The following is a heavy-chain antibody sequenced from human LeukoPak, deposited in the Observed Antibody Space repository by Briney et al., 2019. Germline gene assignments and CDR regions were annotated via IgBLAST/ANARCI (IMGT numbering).Heavy chain of an antibody. J-gene: IGHJ4*02. CDR2: IYTSGST. Sequence: TLSLTCTVSGGSISGYYWSWIRQSAGKGLEWIGRIYTSGSTNYNPPLKSRVTMSVDTSKNQLSLKLSSVTAADTAIYYCARHATNIYGPFDYWGQGTLVTVSS. D-gene: IGHD3-10*01. V-gene: IGHV4-4*07. CDR1: GGSISGYY. CDR3: ARHATNIYGPFDY.